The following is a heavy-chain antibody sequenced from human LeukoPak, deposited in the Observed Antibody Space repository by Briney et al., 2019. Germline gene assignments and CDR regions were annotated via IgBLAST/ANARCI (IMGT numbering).Heavy chain of an antibody. CDR1: GGSISSSSYY. J-gene: IGHJ4*02. D-gene: IGHD6-13*01. Sequence: PSETLSLACPVPGGSISSSSYYWGWIRQPPGKGLQWIGSIYYSGSTYYNSSLKRRVTISVDTSRNLCSLTLSSVSAADTAVFCCGRSRDFLYSSTWFPYVFDYGGQGTLVTVSS. V-gene: IGHV4-39*01. CDR2: IYYSGST. CDR3: GRSRDFLYSSTWFPYVFDY.